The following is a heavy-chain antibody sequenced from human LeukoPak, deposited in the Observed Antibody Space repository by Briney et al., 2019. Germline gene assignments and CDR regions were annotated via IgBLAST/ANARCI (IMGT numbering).Heavy chain of an antibody. CDR2: IYYSGST. Sequence: SDTLSLTCTVSGGSISSYYWSWIRQPPGKGLEWIGYIYYSGSTNYNPSLKSRVTISVDTSKNQFSLELSSVTAADTAVYYCACSWDLSGFDYWGQGTLVTVSS. J-gene: IGHJ4*02. V-gene: IGHV4-59*07. CDR3: ACSWDLSGFDY. CDR1: GGSISSYY. D-gene: IGHD3-10*01.